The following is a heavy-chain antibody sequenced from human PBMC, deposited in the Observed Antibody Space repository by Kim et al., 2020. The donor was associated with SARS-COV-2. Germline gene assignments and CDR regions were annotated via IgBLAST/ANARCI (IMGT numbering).Heavy chain of an antibody. CDR1: GFTFSSYG. CDR2: ISYDGSNK. CDR3: AKDGGTVTTFLHYYYGMDV. Sequence: GGSLRLSCAASGFTFSSYGMHWVRQAPGKGLEWVAVISYDGSNKYYADSVKGRFTISRDNSKNTLYLQMNSLRAEDTAVYYCAKDGGTVTTFLHYYYGMDVWGQGTTVTVSS. V-gene: IGHV3-30*18. D-gene: IGHD4-17*01. J-gene: IGHJ6*02.